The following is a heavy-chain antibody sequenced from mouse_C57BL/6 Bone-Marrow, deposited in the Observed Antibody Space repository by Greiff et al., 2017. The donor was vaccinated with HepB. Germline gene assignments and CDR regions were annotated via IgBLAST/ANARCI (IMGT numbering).Heavy chain of an antibody. V-gene: IGHV1-52*01. D-gene: IGHD1-1*01. CDR2: IDPSDSET. CDR3: ARETTVVGPYFDY. Sequence: VQLQQPGAELVRPGSSVKLSCKASGYTFTSYWMHWVKQRPIQGLEWIGNIDPSDSETHYNQKFKDKATLTVDKSSSTAYMQLSSLTSEDSAVYYCARETTVVGPYFDYWGQGTTLTVSS. J-gene: IGHJ2*01. CDR1: GYTFTSYW.